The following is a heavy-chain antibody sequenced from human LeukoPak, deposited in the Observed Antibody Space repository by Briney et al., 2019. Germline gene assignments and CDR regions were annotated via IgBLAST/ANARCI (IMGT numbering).Heavy chain of an antibody. CDR1: GGSISSSSYY. Sequence: PSETLSLTCTVSGGSISSSSYYWGWIRQPPGKGLEWIGSIYYSGSTYYNPSLKSRVTISVDTSKNQFSLKLSSVTAADTAVYYCARILRYYYDSSGYYFDYWGQGTLVTVSS. CDR2: IYYSGST. J-gene: IGHJ4*02. CDR3: ARILRYYYDSSGYYFDY. V-gene: IGHV4-39*01. D-gene: IGHD3-22*01.